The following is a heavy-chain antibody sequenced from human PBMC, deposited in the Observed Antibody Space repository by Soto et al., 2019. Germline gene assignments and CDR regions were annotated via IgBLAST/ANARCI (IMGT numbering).Heavy chain of an antibody. CDR2: ISAYNGKT. D-gene: IGHD2-21*01. CDR1: GYNFDNYG. Sequence: ASVKFSCKASGYNFDNYGISWVRQDPGQGLEWMGWISAYNGKTDYAQKFRGRVTMTTDTSTSTAYMELRRLRSDDTAVYYCARTVEYDSIPYYYADFWGQGTLVTVSS. CDR3: ARTVEYDSIPYYYADF. J-gene: IGHJ4*01. V-gene: IGHV1-18*01.